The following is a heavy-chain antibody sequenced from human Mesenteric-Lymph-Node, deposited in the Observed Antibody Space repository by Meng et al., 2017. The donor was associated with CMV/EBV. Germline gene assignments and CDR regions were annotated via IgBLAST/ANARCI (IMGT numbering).Heavy chain of an antibody. Sequence: GESLKISCAASGFTFSSYAMSWVRQAPGKGLEWVANIKQDGSEKYYVDSVKGRFTISRDNAKNSLYLQMDSLGAEDTALYYCARDGCERSSSCQFDSWGQGTLVTVSS. D-gene: IGHD6-6*01. CDR1: GFTFSSYA. CDR3: ARDGCERSSSCQFDS. CDR2: IKQDGSEK. V-gene: IGHV3-7*01. J-gene: IGHJ4*02.